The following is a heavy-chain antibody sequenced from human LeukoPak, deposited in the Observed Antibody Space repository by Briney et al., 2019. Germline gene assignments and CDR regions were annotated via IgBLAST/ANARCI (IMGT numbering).Heavy chain of an antibody. CDR1: GFTFGSYA. CDR3: SKVGASFYYGMDV. CDR2: TSGSGAST. J-gene: IGHJ6*02. V-gene: IGHV3-23*01. Sequence: GGSLRLSCAASGFTFGSYAMNWVRQAPGKGLEWVSATSGSGASTNYADSVKGRFTISRDNSKNTLYLQMNSLRAEDTALYYCSKVGASFYYGMDVWGQGTTVTVSS. D-gene: IGHD1-1*01.